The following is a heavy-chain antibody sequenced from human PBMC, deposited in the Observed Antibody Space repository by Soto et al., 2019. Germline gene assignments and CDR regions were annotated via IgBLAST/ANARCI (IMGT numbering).Heavy chain of an antibody. D-gene: IGHD5-18*01. CDR2: IIPLFGTP. Sequence: QVLLMQSGAEVKKPGSSVKVSCTSSGGPFSSYGISWVRQVPGQGLEWLGGIIPLFGTPSYARKFQDRLTISADESTTTAYMELSSLTSEDTAMYFCARDGRIQMANFDFWGQGTLVTVSS. CDR3: ARDGRIQMANFDF. J-gene: IGHJ4*02. V-gene: IGHV1-69*01. CDR1: GGPFSSYG.